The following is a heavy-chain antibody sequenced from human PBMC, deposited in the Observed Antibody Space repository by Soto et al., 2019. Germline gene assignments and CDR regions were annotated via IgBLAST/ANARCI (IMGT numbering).Heavy chain of an antibody. CDR3: AREGFSYGPKGAVFNH. CDR1: GFNFRTYW. D-gene: IGHD5-18*01. V-gene: IGHV3-7*03. Sequence: EVQLVESGGGLVQPGGSLRLSCAASGFNFRTYWMSWVRQAPGKGLELVANIKEDGSDKYDVDSVKGRLTVSRDNAKNLLYLQLNSLTAADTAVYYCAREGFSYGPKGAVFNHWGQGSLVTVSS. CDR2: IKEDGSDK. J-gene: IGHJ4*02.